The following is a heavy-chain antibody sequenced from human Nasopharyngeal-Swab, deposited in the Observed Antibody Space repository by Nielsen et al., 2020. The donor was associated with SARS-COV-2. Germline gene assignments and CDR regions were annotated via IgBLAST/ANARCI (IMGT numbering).Heavy chain of an antibody. Sequence: SETLSLTCTVSGGSISPYYWSWIRRPSGKGLDWIGYISYSGSTNYNPSLKSRVTISVDTSKKQFSLRLSSLTAADTAVYYCARHAPPIYYYYMDVWGKGTTVTVSS. V-gene: IGHV4-59*08. CDR3: ARHAPPIYYYYMDV. CDR1: GGSISPYY. J-gene: IGHJ6*03. CDR2: ISYSGST. D-gene: IGHD2-21*01.